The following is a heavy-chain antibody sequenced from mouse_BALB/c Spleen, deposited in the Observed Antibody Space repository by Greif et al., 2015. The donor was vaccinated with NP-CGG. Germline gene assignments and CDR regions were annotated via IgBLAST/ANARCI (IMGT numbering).Heavy chain of an antibody. V-gene: IGHV2-2*02. CDR1: GFSLTSYG. CDR2: IWGGGST. CDR3: ARNYYGSSYYAMDY. Sequence: VKLQESGPGLVQPSQSLSITCTVSGFSLTSYGVHWVRQSPGKGLEWLGVIWGGGSTDYNAAFISRLSISKDNSKSQVFFKMNSLQANDTAIYYCARNYYGSSYYAMDYWGQGTSVTVSS. D-gene: IGHD1-1*01. J-gene: IGHJ4*01.